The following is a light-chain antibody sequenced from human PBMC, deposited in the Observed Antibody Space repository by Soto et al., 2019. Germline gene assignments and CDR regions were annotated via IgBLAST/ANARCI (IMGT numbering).Light chain of an antibody. CDR1: QSLLYSSNNKNY. J-gene: IGKJ2*01. Sequence: DFVMTQSPDSLAVSLGERATINYKSSQSLLYSSNNKNYLAWYQQKPGQPPELLLYWASTRQSGVPDRFSGSGSGTDFTLTISSLQAEDVAVYYCQQYYSTPYSFGQGTKLEIK. CDR3: QQYYSTPYS. CDR2: WAS. V-gene: IGKV4-1*01.